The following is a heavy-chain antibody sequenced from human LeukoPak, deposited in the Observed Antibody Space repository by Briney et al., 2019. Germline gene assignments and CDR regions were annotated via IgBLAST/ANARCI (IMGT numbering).Heavy chain of an antibody. CDR3: ARDRGYSNFDY. Sequence: PGGSPRLSCAAPGFVFCNYWMSWVRPAPGEGREWVANMNADGSEKNYFDSVKGRFTISRDNAQDSLYLQMNSLRAEDTAVYYCARDRGYSNFDYWGQGTLLTASS. D-gene: IGHD4-11*01. CDR2: MNADGSEK. J-gene: IGHJ4*02. CDR1: GFVFCNYW. V-gene: IGHV3-7*01.